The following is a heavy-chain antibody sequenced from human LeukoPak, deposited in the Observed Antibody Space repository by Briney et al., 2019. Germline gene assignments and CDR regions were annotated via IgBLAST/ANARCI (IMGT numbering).Heavy chain of an antibody. CDR2: IYYSGST. J-gene: IGHJ4*02. D-gene: IGHD4-11*01. CDR3: ARALYSDYLYFDY. Sequence: SETLSLTCTVSGGSISSSSYYWGWIRQPPGKGLEWIGSIYYSGSTYYNPSLKSRVTISVDTSKNQFSLKLSSVTAADTAVYYCARALYSDYLYFDYWGQGTLVTVSS. V-gene: IGHV4-39*07. CDR1: GGSISSSSYY.